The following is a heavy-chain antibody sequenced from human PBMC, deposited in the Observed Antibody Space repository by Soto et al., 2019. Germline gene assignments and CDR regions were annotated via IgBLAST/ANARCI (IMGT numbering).Heavy chain of an antibody. CDR2: IFYSGVT. V-gene: IGHV4-59*01. D-gene: IGHD3-10*01. J-gene: IGHJ5*02. CDR3: ARVGAGAARTGDWFDP. Sequence: WTWIRQPPGKGLEYIGYIFYSGVTDYNPSLKSRVTISVDTSKNQFSLKLSSVTTADTAVYYCARVGAGAARTGDWFDPWGQGTLITVYS.